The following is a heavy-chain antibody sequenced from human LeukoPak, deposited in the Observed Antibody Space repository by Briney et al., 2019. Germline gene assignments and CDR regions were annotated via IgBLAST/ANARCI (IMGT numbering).Heavy chain of an antibody. J-gene: IGHJ4*02. CDR3: ARLLGQLAHMAFDY. Sequence: GESLKISCKCSGYSFTRYWIGWVRQMPGKGREWRGISDPGDSDTRYSPSFQGQVTISADKSISTAYLQWSSLKASDTAMYYCARLLGQLAHMAFDYWGQGTLVTVSS. CDR1: GYSFTRYW. CDR2: SDPGDSDT. V-gene: IGHV5-51*01. D-gene: IGHD6-6*01.